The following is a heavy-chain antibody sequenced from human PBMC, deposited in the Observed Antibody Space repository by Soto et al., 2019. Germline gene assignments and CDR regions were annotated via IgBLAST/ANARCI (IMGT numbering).Heavy chain of an antibody. D-gene: IGHD3-22*01. J-gene: IGHJ6*02. Sequence: QVQLVQSGAEVKKPGSSVKVSCKASGGTFSSYAISWVRQAPGQGLEWMGGIIPIFGTANYAQKFQGRVTITADESTSTAYMELSSLRSEDTAVYYCASPYDISGYYRDNSVYGMDVWGQGTTVTVSS. CDR3: ASPYDISGYYRDNSVYGMDV. CDR1: GGTFSSYA. CDR2: IIPIFGTA. V-gene: IGHV1-69*01.